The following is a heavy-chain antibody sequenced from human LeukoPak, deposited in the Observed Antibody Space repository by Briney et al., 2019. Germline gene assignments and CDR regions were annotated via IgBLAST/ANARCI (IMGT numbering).Heavy chain of an antibody. J-gene: IGHJ6*02. V-gene: IGHV3-30*04. Sequence: GGSLRLSCTASGFTFSSYTMSWVRQAPGKGLEWVAVISYDGSNKYYADSVKGRFTISRANSKNTLYLQMNSLRAEDTAVYYCAREMTTVTVYGMDVWGQGTTVTVSS. CDR3: AREMTTVTVYGMDV. D-gene: IGHD4-11*01. CDR2: ISYDGSNK. CDR1: GFTFSSYT.